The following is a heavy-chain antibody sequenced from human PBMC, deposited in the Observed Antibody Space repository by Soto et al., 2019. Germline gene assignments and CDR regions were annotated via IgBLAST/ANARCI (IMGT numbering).Heavy chain of an antibody. Sequence: QVQLQESGPGLVKPSETLSLTCTVTGGSISTYYWSWIRQPPGKGLEWIGHIYYTGNTNYKPSLKSRVTISVDTSTNCFSVTLRSVSAADTALYYCASAQTFEFHNWFDPLGQGTLVTVSS. D-gene: IGHD3-10*01. CDR2: IYYTGNT. J-gene: IGHJ5*02. CDR3: ASAQTFEFHNWFDP. V-gene: IGHV4-59*13. CDR1: GGSISTYY.